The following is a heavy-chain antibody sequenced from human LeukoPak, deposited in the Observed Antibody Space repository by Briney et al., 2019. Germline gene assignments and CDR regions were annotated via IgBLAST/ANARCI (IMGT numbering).Heavy chain of an antibody. Sequence: SETLSLTCTVSGDSISTSSYYWGWIRQPPGKGLEWIGSVFFSGNTYYEPSLKSRVTISVATSTNQFSLNVRSVSAADTAVYYCAKDIGYCASNSCFRFDFWGQGSLVTVSS. CDR3: AKDIGYCASNSCFRFDF. J-gene: IGHJ4*02. CDR2: VFFSGNT. CDR1: GDSISTSSYY. D-gene: IGHD2-2*03. V-gene: IGHV4-39*07.